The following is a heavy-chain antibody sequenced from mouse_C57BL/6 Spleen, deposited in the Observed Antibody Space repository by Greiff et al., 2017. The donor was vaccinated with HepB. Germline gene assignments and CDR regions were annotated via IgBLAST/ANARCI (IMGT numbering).Heavy chain of an antibody. CDR1: GYAFSSSW. J-gene: IGHJ4*01. D-gene: IGHD3-2*02. CDR2: IYPGDGDT. Sequence: VQVVESGPELVKPGASVKISCKASGYAFSSSWMNWVKQRPGKGLEWIGRIYPGDGDTNYNGKFKGKATLTADKSSSTAYMQLSSLTSEDSAVYFCARDSSGHYAMDYWGQGTSVTVSS. CDR3: ARDSSGHYAMDY. V-gene: IGHV1-82*01.